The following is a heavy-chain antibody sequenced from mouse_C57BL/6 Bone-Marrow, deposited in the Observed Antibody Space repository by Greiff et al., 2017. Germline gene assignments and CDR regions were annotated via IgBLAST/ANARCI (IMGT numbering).Heavy chain of an antibody. J-gene: IGHJ2*01. CDR2: FYPGSGSI. CDR1: GYTFTEYT. V-gene: IGHV1-62-2*01. Sequence: QVQLQQSGAELVKPGASVKLSCKASGYTFTEYTIHWVKQRSGQGLEWIGWFYPGSGSIKYNEKFKDKATLTADKSSSTVYMELSRLTSEDSAVYFCARHEVGYYYGSSLFDYWGQGTTLTVSS. CDR3: ARHEVGYYYGSSLFDY. D-gene: IGHD1-1*01.